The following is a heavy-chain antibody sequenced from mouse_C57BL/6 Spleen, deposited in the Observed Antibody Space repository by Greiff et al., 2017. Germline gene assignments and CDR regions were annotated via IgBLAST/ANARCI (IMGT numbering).Heavy chain of an antibody. Sequence: EVQLVESGGGLVQPGGSLSLSCAASGFTFTDYYMSWVRQPPGKALAWLGFISNKANGYTTEYSASVKGRFTISRDNSQSILYLQMNALRAEDSATYYCARYQGSYYWYFDVWGTGTTVTVSS. CDR2: ISNKANGYTT. J-gene: IGHJ1*03. CDR1: GFTFTDYY. CDR3: ARYQGSYYWYFDV. V-gene: IGHV7-3*01. D-gene: IGHD1-1*02.